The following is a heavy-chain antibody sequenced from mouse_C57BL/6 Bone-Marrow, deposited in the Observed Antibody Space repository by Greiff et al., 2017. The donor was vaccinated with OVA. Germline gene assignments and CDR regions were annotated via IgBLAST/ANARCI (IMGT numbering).Heavy chain of an antibody. CDR1: GFSFNTYA. D-gene: IGHD1-1*01. CDR2: IRSKSNNYAT. CDR3: VRGYYGAMDY. V-gene: IGHV10-1*01. Sequence: DAGGGLVQPKGSLKLSCAASGFSFNTYAMNWVRQAPGKGLEWVARIRSKSNNYATYYADSVKDRFTISRDDSESMLYLQMNNLKTEDTAMYYCVRGYYGAMDYWGQGTSVTVSS. J-gene: IGHJ4*01.